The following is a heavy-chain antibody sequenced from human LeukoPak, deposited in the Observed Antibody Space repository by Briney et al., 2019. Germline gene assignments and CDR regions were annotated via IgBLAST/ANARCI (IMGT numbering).Heavy chain of an antibody. Sequence: GGSLRLSCAASGFSFRNYAMTWVRQAPGKGLEWVSGISESGTTTSYADSVKGRFTISRDNSKNTLYLQMNSLGAEDTAVYYCARGCSGGSCCSSPGWFDPWGQGTLVTVSS. CDR2: ISESGTTT. V-gene: IGHV3-23*01. J-gene: IGHJ5*02. CDR1: GFSFRNYA. D-gene: IGHD2-15*01. CDR3: ARGCSGGSCCSSPGWFDP.